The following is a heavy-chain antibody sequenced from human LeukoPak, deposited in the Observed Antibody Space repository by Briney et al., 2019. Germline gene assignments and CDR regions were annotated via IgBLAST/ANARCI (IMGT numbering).Heavy chain of an antibody. V-gene: IGHV1-69*04. D-gene: IGHD6-13*01. J-gene: IGHJ4*02. Sequence: SVKVSCKASGGTFSNYAISWVRQAPGQGLEWMGRIIPILGIANYAQKFQGRVTITADKSTSTAYMELSSLRSEDTAVYYCARGGIAAAGTFFYYWGQGTLVTVSS. CDR2: IIPILGIA. CDR3: ARGGIAAAGTFFYY. CDR1: GGTFSNYA.